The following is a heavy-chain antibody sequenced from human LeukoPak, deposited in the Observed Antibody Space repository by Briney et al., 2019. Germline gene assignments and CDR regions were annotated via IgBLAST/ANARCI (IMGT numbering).Heavy chain of an antibody. CDR3: ASSVYHAFWSGYYTGIFDY. CDR2: IYYRGNT. D-gene: IGHD3-3*01. CDR1: GGSITSGSYY. V-gene: IGHV4-61*01. Sequence: PSETLSLTCTVSGGSITSGSYYWTWIRQPPGKGLEWTVHIYYRGNTNYNPSLKSRVTISVDTSKNQFSLKLNSVTAADTAVYYCASSVYHAFWSGYYTGIFDYWGQGTLVTVSS. J-gene: IGHJ4*02.